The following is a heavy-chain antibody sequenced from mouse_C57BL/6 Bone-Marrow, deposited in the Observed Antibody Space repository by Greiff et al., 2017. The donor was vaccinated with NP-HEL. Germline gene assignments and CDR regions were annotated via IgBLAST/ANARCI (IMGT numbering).Heavy chain of an antibody. D-gene: IGHD2-5*01. CDR3: AKMPYSNYAMDY. CDR2: IWRGGST. CDR1: GFSLTSYG. J-gene: IGHJ4*01. V-gene: IGHV2-5*01. Sequence: QVQLKESGPGLVQPSQSLSITCTVSGFSLTSYGVHWVRQSPGKGLEWLGVIWRGGSTDYNAAFMSRLNITKDNSKSQVFFKMNSLQADDTAIYYCAKMPYSNYAMDYWGQGTSVTVSS.